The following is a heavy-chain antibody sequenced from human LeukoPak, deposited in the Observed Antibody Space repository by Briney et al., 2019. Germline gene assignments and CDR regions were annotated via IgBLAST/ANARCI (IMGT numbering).Heavy chain of an antibody. J-gene: IGHJ4*02. V-gene: IGHV1-2*04. D-gene: IGHD1-26*01. CDR1: GYTFTSYA. Sequence: WASVKVSCKASGYTFTSYAMHWVRQAPGQRLEWMGWINPNSGGTNYAQKFQGWVTMTRDTSISTAYMELSRLRSDDTAVYYCARGATDFDYWGQGTLVTVSS. CDR3: ARGATDFDY. CDR2: INPNSGGT.